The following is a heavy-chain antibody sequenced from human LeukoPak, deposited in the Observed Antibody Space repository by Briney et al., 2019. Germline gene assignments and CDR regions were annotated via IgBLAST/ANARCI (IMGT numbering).Heavy chain of an antibody. J-gene: IGHJ4*02. CDR2: IRSKAYGGAT. Sequence: SLRLSCTASGFTFGDYAMSWVRQAPGKGLEWVGFIRSKAYGGATEYAASVKGRFTISRDDSKSIAYLQMNSLKTEDTAVYYCTRDRGDYYDSSGYYPICFDYWGQGTLVTVSS. CDR1: GFTFGDYA. D-gene: IGHD3-22*01. CDR3: TRDRGDYYDSSGYYPICFDY. V-gene: IGHV3-49*04.